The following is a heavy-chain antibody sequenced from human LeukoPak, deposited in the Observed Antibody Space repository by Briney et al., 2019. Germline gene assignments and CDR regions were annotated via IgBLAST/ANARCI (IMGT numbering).Heavy chain of an antibody. J-gene: IGHJ5*02. V-gene: IGHV4-59*01. CDR2: IYNSGST. D-gene: IGHD6-13*01. Sequence: SETLSLTCTASGGSISSYYWSWIRQPPGKGLEWIGHIYNSGSTNYNPSLKSRVTISVDTSKNQFSLKLSSVTAADTAVYYCARAGSPYIAAAGTILWFDPWGQGTLVTVSS. CDR3: ARAGSPYIAAAGTILWFDP. CDR1: GGSISSYY.